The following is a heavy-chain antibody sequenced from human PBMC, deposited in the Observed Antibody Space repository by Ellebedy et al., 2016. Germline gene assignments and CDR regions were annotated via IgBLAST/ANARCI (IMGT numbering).Heavy chain of an antibody. CDR3: ARGVGGPSDY. Sequence: SETLSLXXTVSGGSISSYYWSWIRQPPGKGLEWIGEINHSGSTNYNPSLKSRVTISVDTSKNQFSLKLSSVTAADTAVYYCARGVGGPSDYWGQGTLVTVSS. J-gene: IGHJ4*02. V-gene: IGHV4-34*01. D-gene: IGHD1-26*01. CDR1: GGSISSYY. CDR2: INHSGST.